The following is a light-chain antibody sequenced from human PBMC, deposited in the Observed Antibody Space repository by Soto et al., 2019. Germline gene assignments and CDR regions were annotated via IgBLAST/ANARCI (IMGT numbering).Light chain of an antibody. V-gene: IGKV3-20*01. CDR3: QQYGSSIT. CDR1: QSVSSSY. CDR2: AAS. J-gene: IGKJ5*01. Sequence: EIVLTQSPGTLSLSPGERGTLSCRARQSVSSSYLAWYQQKPGQAPRLLIYAASNRATGIPDRFSGSGSGTDFTLTISRLEPEDFAVYYCQQYGSSITFGQGTRLEIK.